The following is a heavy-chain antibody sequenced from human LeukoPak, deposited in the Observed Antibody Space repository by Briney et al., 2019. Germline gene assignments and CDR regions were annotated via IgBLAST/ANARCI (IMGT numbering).Heavy chain of an antibody. D-gene: IGHD4-17*01. V-gene: IGHV3-53*01. Sequence: GGSLRLSCAASGFTVSSKYMTWVRQAPGKGLEWVSVIYSDDSTYYADSVKGRFTISRDNSKNTLYLQMNSLRAEDTAVYYCAKSDYGDYVAHDYWGQGTLVTVSS. CDR2: IYSDDST. J-gene: IGHJ4*02. CDR3: AKSDYGDYVAHDY. CDR1: GFTVSSKY.